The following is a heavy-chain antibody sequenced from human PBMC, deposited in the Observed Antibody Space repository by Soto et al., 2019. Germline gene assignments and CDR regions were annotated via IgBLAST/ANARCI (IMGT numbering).Heavy chain of an antibody. CDR1: GFTFNSYG. V-gene: IGHV3-30*18. Sequence: QVQLVESGGGVVQPGRSLRLSCAASGFTFNSYGMHWVRQAPGKGLEWVAVISYDGRNAFYADSVKGRFTISRDNSENTLYLQMNSLRAEDTAVFYFAKDSTDSVTGRKNENYPFDYWGQGTLVTVSP. CDR3: AKDSTDSVTGRKNENYPFDY. J-gene: IGHJ4*02. D-gene: IGHD1-20*01. CDR2: ISYDGRNA.